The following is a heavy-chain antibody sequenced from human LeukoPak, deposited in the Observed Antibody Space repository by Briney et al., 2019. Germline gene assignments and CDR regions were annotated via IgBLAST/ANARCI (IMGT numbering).Heavy chain of an antibody. J-gene: IGHJ4*02. D-gene: IGHD6-13*01. CDR2: IKQDGSEK. CDR3: ARVFLYSSSWYDFDY. CDR1: GFTFSSYW. V-gene: IGHV3-7*01. Sequence: GGSLRLSCAASGFTFSSYWMSWVRQAPGKGLEWVANIKQDGSEKYYVDSVKGRFTISRDNAKNSLYLQMNSLRAEDTAVYYCARVFLYSSSWYDFDYWGQGTLVTVSS.